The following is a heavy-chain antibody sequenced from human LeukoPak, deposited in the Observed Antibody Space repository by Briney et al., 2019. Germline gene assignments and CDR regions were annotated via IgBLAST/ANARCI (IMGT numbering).Heavy chain of an antibody. CDR3: AREGRVPTKVPDAFDI. CDR1: GGSLYNYY. V-gene: IGHV4-59*01. Sequence: SETLSLTCTVSGGSLYNYYWSWIRKPPGKGLEWIGYIYYSGSTNYNPSLRSRVTISVDTSKNQFSLRLSSVTAADTAMYYCAREGRVPTKVPDAFDIWGQGTMVTVSS. J-gene: IGHJ3*02. CDR2: IYYSGST. D-gene: IGHD4/OR15-4a*01.